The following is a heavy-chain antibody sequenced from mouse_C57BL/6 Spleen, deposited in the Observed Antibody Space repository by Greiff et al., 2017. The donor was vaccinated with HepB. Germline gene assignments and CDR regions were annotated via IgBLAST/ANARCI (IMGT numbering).Heavy chain of an antibody. V-gene: IGHV7-1*01. CDR2: SRNKANDYTT. CDR3: ARDAAVSWYFDV. J-gene: IGHJ1*03. CDR1: GFTFRDFY. Sequence: EVKLMESGGGLLQSGRSLRLSCAPSGFTFRDFYMEWVRQAPVKGLEWIAASRNKANDYTTEYSASVKGRLLVSRDTSHSILYLQMNALRAEDTAMYYCARDAAVSWYFDVWGTGATVTVSS.